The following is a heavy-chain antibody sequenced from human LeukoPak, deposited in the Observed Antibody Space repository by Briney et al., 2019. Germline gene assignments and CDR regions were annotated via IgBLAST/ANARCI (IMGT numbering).Heavy chain of an antibody. V-gene: IGHV1-69*04. CDR2: IIPILGIA. CDR1: GGTFSSYA. CDR3: ARAVAGSLRDYYYGMDV. J-gene: IGHJ6*02. Sequence: ASVKVSCKASGGTFSSYAISWVRQAPGQGLEWMGRIIPILGIANYAQKLQGRVTITADKSTSTAYMELSSLRSEDTAVYYCARAVAGSLRDYYYGMDVWGQGTTVTVSS. D-gene: IGHD6-19*01.